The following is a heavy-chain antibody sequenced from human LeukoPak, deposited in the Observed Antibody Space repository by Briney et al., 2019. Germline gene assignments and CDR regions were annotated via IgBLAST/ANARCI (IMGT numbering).Heavy chain of an antibody. CDR2: INPNSGDT. V-gene: IGHV1-2*02. J-gene: IGHJ4*01. CDR3: AREEQDGSGSYYSLPHAY. Sequence: GASVTVTFTASGYTFTDYYMHRVRQAPGQGLEWMGWINPNSGDTNYAQKFQGRVTMTRDTSISTAYMEMSRLRSNDTAVYYCAREEQDGSGSYYSLPHAYCGQETLVTVSS. D-gene: IGHD3-10*01. CDR1: GYTFTDYY.